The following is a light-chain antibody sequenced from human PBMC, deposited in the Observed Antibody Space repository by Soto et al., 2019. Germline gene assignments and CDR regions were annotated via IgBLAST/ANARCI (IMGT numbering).Light chain of an antibody. Sequence: EIVLTQSPATLSLSPGERATLSCRASQNVNNNFAWYQQKPGQAPRLLIYDISSRATGIPARFSGSGSGTDFPLTISSLEPEDFAVYYCQQRSNWPRLTFGGGTKVEIK. CDR1: QNVNNN. CDR3: QQRSNWPRLT. J-gene: IGKJ4*01. V-gene: IGKV3-11*01. CDR2: DIS.